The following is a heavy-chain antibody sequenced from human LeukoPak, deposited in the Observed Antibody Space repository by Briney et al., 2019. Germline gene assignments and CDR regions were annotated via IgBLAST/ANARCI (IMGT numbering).Heavy chain of an antibody. J-gene: IGHJ6*03. V-gene: IGHV3-13*01. D-gene: IGHD3-22*01. CDR2: IGTAGDT. CDR1: GFTFSSYD. Sequence: GGSLRLSCAASGFTFSSYDMHWVRQATGKGLEWVSAIGTAGDTYYPGSVKGRFTISRENAKNSLYLQMNSLRAGDTAVYYCAKAESYDSSGTSGYYYYMDVWGKGTTVTVSS. CDR3: AKAESYDSSGTSGYYYYMDV.